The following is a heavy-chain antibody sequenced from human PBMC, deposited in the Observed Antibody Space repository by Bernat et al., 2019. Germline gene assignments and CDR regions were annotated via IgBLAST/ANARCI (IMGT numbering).Heavy chain of an antibody. V-gene: IGHV3-15*01. CDR3: TTEEVGATTFFDY. Sequence: EVQLVESGGGLVKPVGSLRLSCAASGFTFSNAWMSWVRQAPGKGLEWVGRIKSKTDGGTTDYAAPVKGRFTISRDDSKNTLYLQMNSLKTEDTAVYYCTTEEVGATTFFDYWGQGTLVTVSS. J-gene: IGHJ4*02. CDR1: GFTFSNAW. D-gene: IGHD1-26*01. CDR2: IKSKTDGGTT.